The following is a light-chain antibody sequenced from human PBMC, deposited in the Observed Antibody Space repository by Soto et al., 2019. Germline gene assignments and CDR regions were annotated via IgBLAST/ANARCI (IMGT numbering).Light chain of an antibody. CDR2: EVS. J-gene: IGLJ3*02. V-gene: IGLV2-14*03. CDR1: SSDVGAYNY. Sequence: QSVLTQPASVSGSPGQSITISCTGTSSDVGAYNYVSWYQRHPGKAPKLMIYEVSNRPSGVSNRFSGSKSANTASLTISGLQAGDEADYYCSSYTSSSTWLFGGGTKLTVL. CDR3: SSYTSSSTWL.